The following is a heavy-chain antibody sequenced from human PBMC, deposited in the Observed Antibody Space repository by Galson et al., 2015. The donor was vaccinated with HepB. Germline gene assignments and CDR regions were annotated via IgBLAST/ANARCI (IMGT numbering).Heavy chain of an antibody. V-gene: IGHV3-21*01. D-gene: IGHD6-13*01. Sequence: SLRLSCAASGFTFSSYSMNWVRQAPGKGLEWVSSISSSSSYIYYADSVKGRFTISRDNAKNSLYLQMNSLRAEDTAVYYCARDPDSSRRAPSWFDPWGQGTLVTVSS. CDR3: ARDPDSSRRAPSWFDP. CDR1: GFTFSSYS. CDR2: ISSSSSYI. J-gene: IGHJ5*02.